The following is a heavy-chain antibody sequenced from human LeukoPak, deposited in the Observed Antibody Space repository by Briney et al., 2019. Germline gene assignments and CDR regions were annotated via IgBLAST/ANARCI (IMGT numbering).Heavy chain of an antibody. J-gene: IGHJ4*02. CDR3: ARVAEAAAFDS. Sequence: SETLSLTCTVSGYSISGAYYWSWIRQPPGKGLEWIGEINHSGSTNYNPSLKSRVTISVDTSKNQFSLKLSSVTAADTAVYYCARVAEAAAFDSWGQGTLVTVSS. D-gene: IGHD6-13*01. CDR2: INHSGST. V-gene: IGHV4-34*01. CDR1: GYSISGAYY.